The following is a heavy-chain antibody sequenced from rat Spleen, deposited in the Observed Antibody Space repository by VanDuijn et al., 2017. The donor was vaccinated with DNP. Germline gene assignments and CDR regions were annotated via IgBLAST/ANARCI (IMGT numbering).Heavy chain of an antibody. V-gene: IGHV2-1*01. J-gene: IGHJ3*01. CDR2: IQNGGST. D-gene: IGHD4-3*01. CDR1: GFSLTSNG. CDR3: TRDWSRGPFAY. Sequence: QVQLKESGPGLAQPSQPLSLTCTVPGFSLTSNGVGWVRQHLGKGLGWMGRIQNGGSTDYNSSLKSRLSISRDTSKSQVFLKMNSLQTEDTAIYFCTRDWSRGPFAYWGQGTLVTVSS.